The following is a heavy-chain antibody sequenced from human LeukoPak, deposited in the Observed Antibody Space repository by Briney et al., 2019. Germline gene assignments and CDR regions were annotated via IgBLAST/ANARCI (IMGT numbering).Heavy chain of an antibody. CDR1: GFTFSSYE. Sequence: GGSLRLSCAASGFTFSSYEMNWVRQAPGKGLEWVSYISSSGSTIYYADSVKGRFTISRDNAKNSLYLQMNSLRAEDTAVYYCARATVTTSWFDPWGQGTLVTVSS. D-gene: IGHD4-17*01. V-gene: IGHV3-48*03. CDR3: ARATVTTSWFDP. J-gene: IGHJ5*02. CDR2: ISSSGSTI.